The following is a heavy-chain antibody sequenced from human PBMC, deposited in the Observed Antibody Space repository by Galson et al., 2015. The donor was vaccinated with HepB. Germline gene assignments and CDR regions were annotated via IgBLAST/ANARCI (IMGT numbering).Heavy chain of an antibody. D-gene: IGHD3-16*01. CDR1: GYTFTSYG. Sequence: SVKVSCKASGYTFTSYGISWVRQAPGQGLEWMGWISAYNGNTNYAQKLQGRVTMTTDTSTSTAYMELRSLRSGDTAVYYCARGGTYYDYVWGRGAFDYWGQGTLVTVSS. CDR2: ISAYNGNT. J-gene: IGHJ4*02. V-gene: IGHV1-18*04. CDR3: ARGGTYYDYVWGRGAFDY.